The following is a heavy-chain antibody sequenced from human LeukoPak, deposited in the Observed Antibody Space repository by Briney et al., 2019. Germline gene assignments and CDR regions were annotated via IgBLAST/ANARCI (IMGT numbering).Heavy chain of an antibody. CDR3: SRASAMGTTYRGGNWFDP. J-gene: IGHJ5*02. CDR1: GYIFSDYY. V-gene: IGHV1-2*02. CDR2: IKPDSGGK. D-gene: IGHD5-18*01. Sequence: GASVKVFCKASGYIFSDYYMHLVRQAPGQRPEWMGWIKPDSGGKNYEQKFPGRVIITLDTSTSTAYVDLTRLTSDDTAVYYCSRASAMGTTYRGGNWFDPWGQGTLVTVSS.